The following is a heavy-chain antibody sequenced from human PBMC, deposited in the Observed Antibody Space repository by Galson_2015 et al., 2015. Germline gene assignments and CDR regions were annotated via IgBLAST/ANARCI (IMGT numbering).Heavy chain of an antibody. Sequence: AVIWYDGSNKYYADSVKGRFTISRDNSKNTLYLQMNSLRAEDTAVYYCARDRGWAGTILDVWGQGTTVTVSS. J-gene: IGHJ6*02. V-gene: IGHV3-33*01. D-gene: IGHD6-19*01. CDR3: ARDRGWAGTILDV. CDR2: IWYDGSNK.